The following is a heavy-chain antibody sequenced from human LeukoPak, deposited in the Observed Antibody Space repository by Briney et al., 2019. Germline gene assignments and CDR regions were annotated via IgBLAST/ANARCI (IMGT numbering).Heavy chain of an antibody. V-gene: IGHV3-23*01. CDR1: GCTFSNYA. J-gene: IGHJ4*02. CDR2: ISGSGGNT. D-gene: IGHD2-21*02. CDR3: AKPYGTDCGGDCYFDY. Sequence: QSGGSLRLSCAAFGCTFSNYAISWVRQAPGKGLEWVSAISGSGGNTYYADSVRGRFTISRDNSRSTLYLQMSRLRAEDTALYYCAKPYGTDCGGDCYFDYWGQGTLVSVSS.